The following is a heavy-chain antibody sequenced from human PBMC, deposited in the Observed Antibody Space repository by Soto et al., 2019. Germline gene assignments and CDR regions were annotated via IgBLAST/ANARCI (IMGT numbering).Heavy chain of an antibody. CDR1: GFTFSSYA. D-gene: IGHD3-3*01. J-gene: IGHJ5*02. CDR3: VRDRYDFWSGYPNWFDP. CDR2: ISYDGSNK. V-gene: IGHV3-30-3*01. Sequence: GGSLRLSCAPSGFTFSSYAMHWVRQAPGKGLEWVAVISYDGSNKYYADSVKGRFTISRDNSKNTLYLQMNSLRAEDTAVYYCVRDRYDFWSGYPNWFDPWGQGTLVTVSS.